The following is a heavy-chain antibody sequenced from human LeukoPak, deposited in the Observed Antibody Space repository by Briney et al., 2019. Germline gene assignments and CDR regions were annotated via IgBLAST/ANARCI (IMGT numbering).Heavy chain of an antibody. D-gene: IGHD4-17*01. CDR1: GYTFTGYY. Sequence: GASVKVSCKASGYTFTGYYIHWVRQAPGPGLEWMGWINPNSGGTNYAQKFQGRVTMTRDTSISTAYMELRSLRSDDTAVYYCARFLRAPNGPYYYYYYMDVWGKGTTVTVSS. J-gene: IGHJ6*03. CDR3: ARFLRAPNGPYYYYYYMDV. CDR2: INPNSGGT. V-gene: IGHV1-2*02.